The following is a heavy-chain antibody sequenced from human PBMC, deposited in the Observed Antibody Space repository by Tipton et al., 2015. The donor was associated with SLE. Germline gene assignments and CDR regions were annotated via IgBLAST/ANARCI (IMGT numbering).Heavy chain of an antibody. CDR3: ARVWSYGLFDY. J-gene: IGHJ4*02. Sequence: SLRLSCAASGFTFSSYEMNWVRQAPGKGLEWVSYISSSGSTIYYADSVKGRFTISRDNAKNSLYLQMNSLRAEDTAVYYCARVWSYGLFDYWGQGTLVTVSS. D-gene: IGHD5-18*01. CDR1: GFTFSSYE. V-gene: IGHV3-48*03. CDR2: ISSSGSTI.